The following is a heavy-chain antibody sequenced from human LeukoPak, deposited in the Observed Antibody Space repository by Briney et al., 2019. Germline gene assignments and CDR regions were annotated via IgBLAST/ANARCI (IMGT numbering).Heavy chain of an antibody. Sequence: ASVKVSCKVSGYTLTELSMHWVRQAPGKGLEWMGGFDPEDGETIYAQKFQGRVTMTEDTSTDTAYMELSSLRSEDTAVYYCATSKRHEGATTPDYWGQGTLATVSS. CDR2: FDPEDGET. CDR3: ATSKRHEGATTPDY. CDR1: GYTLTELS. V-gene: IGHV1-24*01. J-gene: IGHJ4*02. D-gene: IGHD1-26*01.